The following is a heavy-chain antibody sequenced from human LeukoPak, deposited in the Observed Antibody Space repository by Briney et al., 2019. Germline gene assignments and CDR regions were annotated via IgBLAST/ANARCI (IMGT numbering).Heavy chain of an antibody. J-gene: IGHJ5*02. V-gene: IGHV4-59*01. CDR2: IYYSGST. D-gene: IGHD3-10*01. Sequence: SETLSLTCTVSGGSISSYYWSWIRQPPGKGLEWIGYIYYSGSTNYNPSLKSRVTISVDTSKNQFSLKLSSVTAADTAVYYCARDRSYYGGFGFDPWGQGTLVTVSS. CDR3: ARDRSYYGGFGFDP. CDR1: GGSISSYY.